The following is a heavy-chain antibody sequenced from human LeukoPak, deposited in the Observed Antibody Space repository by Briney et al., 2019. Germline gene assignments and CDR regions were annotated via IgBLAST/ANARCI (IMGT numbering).Heavy chain of an antibody. V-gene: IGHV3-48*03. CDR1: GFTFTSYD. CDR3: ARDSYMFGSDY. J-gene: IGHJ4*02. D-gene: IGHD3-10*02. CDR2: ISNGGGTI. Sequence: GGSLRLSCVTSGFTFTSYDFNWVRRVPGKGLEWVSYISNGGGTIYYADSVKGRFTISRDNAKNSVFLQMNTLRAEDTAVYYCARDSYMFGSDYWGQGTLVTVSS.